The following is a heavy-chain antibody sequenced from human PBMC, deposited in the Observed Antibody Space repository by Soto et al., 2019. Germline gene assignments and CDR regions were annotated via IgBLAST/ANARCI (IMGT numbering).Heavy chain of an antibody. CDR1: GGSISSSSYY. Sequence: SETLSLTCTVSGGSISSSSYYWGWIRQPPGKGLEWIGSIYTSGSTYYNPSRKSRVTISVDTSKNQSSLKLSSVTAAVTSVYYCARHRDDLGPPYFDYWGQGTLVTVSS. D-gene: IGHD3-3*01. J-gene: IGHJ4*02. CDR3: ARHRDDLGPPYFDY. CDR2: IYTSGST. V-gene: IGHV4-39*01.